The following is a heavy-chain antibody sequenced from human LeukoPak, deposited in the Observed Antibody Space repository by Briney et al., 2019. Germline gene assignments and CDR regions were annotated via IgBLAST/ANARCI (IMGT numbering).Heavy chain of an antibody. D-gene: IGHD1-26*01. CDR1: GYTFTSYA. V-gene: IGHV1-2*04. CDR2: INPNSGGT. Sequence: ASVKVSCKASGYTFTSYAMHWVRQAPGQRLEWMGWINPNSGGTNYAQKFQGWVTMTRDTSISTAYMELSRLRSDDTAVYYCARGGRSISGSLSYYYYGMDVWGQGTTVTVSS. CDR3: ARGGRSISGSLSYYYYGMDV. J-gene: IGHJ6*02.